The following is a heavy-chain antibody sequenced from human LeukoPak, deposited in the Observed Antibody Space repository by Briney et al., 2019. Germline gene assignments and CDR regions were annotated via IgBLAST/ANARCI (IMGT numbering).Heavy chain of an antibody. Sequence: SETLSLTCAVSGGSISSGGYSWSWIRQPPGKGLEWIGYIYHSGSTYYNPSLKSRVTISVDRSKNQFSLKLSSVTAADTAVYYCAGGSSGWTTSWFDPWGQGTLVTVSS. V-gene: IGHV4-30-2*01. CDR3: AGGSSGWTTSWFDP. D-gene: IGHD6-19*01. CDR2: IYHSGST. CDR1: GGSISSGGYS. J-gene: IGHJ5*02.